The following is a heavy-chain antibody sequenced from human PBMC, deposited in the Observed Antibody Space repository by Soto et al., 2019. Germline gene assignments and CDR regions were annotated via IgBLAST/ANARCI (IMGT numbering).Heavy chain of an antibody. CDR3: ARGRGGWFINQLLNAFDI. J-gene: IGHJ3*02. D-gene: IGHD2-2*01. V-gene: IGHV4-59*01. Sequence: QVQLQESGPGLVKPSETLSLTCTVSGGSISSYYWSWIRHPPGKGLEWIGYIYYSGSTNYNPSLKRRVTISVDTSKNPFSLKLSSVTAADTAVYYCARGRGGWFINQLLNAFDIWGQGTMVTVSS. CDR1: GGSISSYY. CDR2: IYYSGST.